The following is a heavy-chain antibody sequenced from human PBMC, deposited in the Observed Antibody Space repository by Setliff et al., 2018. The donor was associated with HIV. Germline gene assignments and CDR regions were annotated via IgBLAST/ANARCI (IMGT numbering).Heavy chain of an antibody. J-gene: IGHJ4*02. V-gene: IGHV4-59*01. D-gene: IGHD3-22*01. Sequence: ASETLSLTCTVSGGSISSYYWSWIRQPPGKGLEWIGYILFSGSTNYNPSLKSRVTISVDTSKNQLSLKMSSVTAADTAVYYCARSPGYYDSSSGYLYFFDYWGQGTLVTVSS. CDR1: GGSISSYY. CDR2: ILFSGST. CDR3: ARSPGYYDSSSGYLYFFDY.